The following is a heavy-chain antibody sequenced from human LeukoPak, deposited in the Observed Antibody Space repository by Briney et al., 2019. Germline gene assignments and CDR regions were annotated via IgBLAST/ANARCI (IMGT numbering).Heavy chain of an antibody. V-gene: IGHV4-38-2*02. Sequence: PSETLSLTCTVSGYSISSGYYWGWIRQPPGKGLEWIGSIYHSGSTYYNPSLKSRVTISVDTSKNQFSLKLSSVTAADTAVYYCARGRARYGSGSYFGYWGQGTLVTVSS. CDR3: ARGRARYGSGSYFGY. J-gene: IGHJ4*02. D-gene: IGHD3-10*01. CDR2: IYHSGST. CDR1: GYSISSGYY.